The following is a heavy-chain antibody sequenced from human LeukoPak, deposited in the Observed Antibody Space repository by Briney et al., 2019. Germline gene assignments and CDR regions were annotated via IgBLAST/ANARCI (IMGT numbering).Heavy chain of an antibody. Sequence: GESLKISCKGSGYGFTSYWIGWVRQMPGKGLEWMGIIYPGDSDTRYSPSFQGQVTISADKSISTAYLQWSSLKASDTAMYYCARFAAAEYNWFDPWGQGTLVTVSS. CDR3: ARFAAAEYNWFDP. D-gene: IGHD6-13*01. CDR2: IYPGDSDT. J-gene: IGHJ5*02. CDR1: GYGFTSYW. V-gene: IGHV5-51*01.